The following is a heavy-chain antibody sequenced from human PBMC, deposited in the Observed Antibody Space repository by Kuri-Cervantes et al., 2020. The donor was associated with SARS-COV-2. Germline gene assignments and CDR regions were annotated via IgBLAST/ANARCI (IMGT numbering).Heavy chain of an antibody. J-gene: IGHJ6*02. Sequence: GSLRLSCAVSGYSISSGYYWGWIRQPPGKGLEWIGSIYHSGSTYYNPSLKSRVTISVDTSKNQFSLKLSSVTAADTAVYYCARERYYDILTGYHTRNYGMDVWGQGTTVTVSS. CDR2: IYHSGST. CDR3: ARERYYDILTGYHTRNYGMDV. CDR1: GYSISSGYY. D-gene: IGHD3-9*01. V-gene: IGHV4-38-2*02.